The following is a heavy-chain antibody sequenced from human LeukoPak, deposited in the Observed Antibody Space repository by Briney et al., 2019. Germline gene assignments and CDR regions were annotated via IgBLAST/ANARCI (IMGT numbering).Heavy chain of an antibody. V-gene: IGHV4-39*07. Sequence: PSETLSLTCTVSGGSISSSSYYWGWIRQPPGKGLEWIGSMYYSGSTYYNPSLKSRVTMSVDTSKNQFSLKLSSVTAADTAVYYCARDLVFLRGFYYDTSGFNYWGQGTLVTVSS. CDR2: MYYSGST. D-gene: IGHD3-22*01. CDR1: GGSISSSSYY. CDR3: ARDLVFLRGFYYDTSGFNY. J-gene: IGHJ4*02.